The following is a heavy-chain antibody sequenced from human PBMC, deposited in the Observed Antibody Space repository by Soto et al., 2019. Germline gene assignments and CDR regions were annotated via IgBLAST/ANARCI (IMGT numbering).Heavy chain of an antibody. Sequence: VASVKVSCKASGGTLGSYAISWVRQAPGQGLEWMGGIIPIFGTANYAQKFQGRVTITADESTSTAYMELSSLRSEDTAVYYCAGNSYSSSATPVAFDIWGQGTMVTV. D-gene: IGHD6-6*01. CDR1: GGTLGSYA. CDR3: AGNSYSSSATPVAFDI. J-gene: IGHJ3*02. V-gene: IGHV1-69*13. CDR2: IIPIFGTA.